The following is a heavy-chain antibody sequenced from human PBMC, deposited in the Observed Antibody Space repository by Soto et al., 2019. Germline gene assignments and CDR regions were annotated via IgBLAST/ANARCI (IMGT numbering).Heavy chain of an antibody. J-gene: IGHJ6*03. V-gene: IGHV3-23*01. D-gene: IGHD2-15*01. CDR1: GFTFSSYA. CDR2: ISGSGGST. Sequence: GGPLRLSCAASGFTFSSYAMSWVRQAPGKGLEWVSAISGSGGSTYYADSVKGRFTISRDNSKNTLYLQMNSLRAEDTAVYYCAKGIEDYYYYYMDVWGKGTTVTVSS. CDR3: AKGIEDYYYYYMDV.